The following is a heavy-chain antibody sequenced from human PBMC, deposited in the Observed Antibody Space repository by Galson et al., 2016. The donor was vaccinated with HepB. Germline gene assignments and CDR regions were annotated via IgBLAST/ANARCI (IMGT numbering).Heavy chain of an antibody. D-gene: IGHD3/OR15-3a*01. V-gene: IGHV3-23*01. J-gene: IGHJ6*02. CDR1: GLSFSPYA. CDR2: INGTGTIT. CDR3: ARGGLGNYYAYGMDV. Sequence: SLRLSCAASGLSFSPYAVSWVRQAPGKGLEWVSAINGTGTITKYADSVKGRFTISRDSSKNTMYLQVNSLRAEDTAVYYCARGGLGNYYAYGMDVWGHGTTVTVSS.